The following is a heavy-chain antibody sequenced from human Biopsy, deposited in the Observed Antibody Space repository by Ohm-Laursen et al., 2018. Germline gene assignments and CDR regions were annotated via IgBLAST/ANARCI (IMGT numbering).Heavy chain of an antibody. V-gene: IGHV3-11*01. Sequence: SLRLSCTASGFPFSDYYMRWIRQAPGKGLEWVSYISSGGTTIHYADSVKGRFTISRDNAKNSLYLQMNSLRADDTAVYYCARDTRWSPYHMDVWGQGTTVTVSS. CDR2: ISSGGTTI. D-gene: IGHD4-23*01. CDR1: GFPFSDYY. CDR3: ARDTRWSPYHMDV. J-gene: IGHJ6*03.